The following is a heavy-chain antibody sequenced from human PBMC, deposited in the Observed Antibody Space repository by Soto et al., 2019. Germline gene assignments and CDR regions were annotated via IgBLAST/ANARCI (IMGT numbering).Heavy chain of an antibody. Sequence: PGGSLRLSCAASGFTFSGYAMSWVRQAPGKGLEWVSAMSGSGGSTYYADSVKGRFTISRDDAKNTLYLQVNSLRAEDTAVYYCAQELRGVFAPPGLLDPYAQGTLVPVS. D-gene: IGHD3-3*01. CDR2: MSGSGGST. J-gene: IGHJ5*02. CDR3: AQELRGVFAPPGLLDP. V-gene: IGHV3-23*01. CDR1: GFTFSGYA.